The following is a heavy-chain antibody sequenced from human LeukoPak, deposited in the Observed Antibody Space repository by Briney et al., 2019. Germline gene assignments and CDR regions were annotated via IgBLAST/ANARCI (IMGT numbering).Heavy chain of an antibody. Sequence: TGGSLRLSCAASRFTFSSYWMTWVRQAPGKGLEWVANIKQDGSEKYYVDSVKGRFTISRDNAKNSLFLQLNSLRAEDTAVYYCARKTYYYDSGSYSKSYYFDYWGQGTLVTVSS. V-gene: IGHV3-7*02. CDR3: ARKTYYYDSGSYSKSYYFDY. D-gene: IGHD3-10*01. CDR2: IKQDGSEK. J-gene: IGHJ4*02. CDR1: RFTFSSYW.